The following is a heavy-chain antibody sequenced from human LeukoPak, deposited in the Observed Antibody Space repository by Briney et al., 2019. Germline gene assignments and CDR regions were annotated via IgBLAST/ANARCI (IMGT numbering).Heavy chain of an antibody. CDR3: ARGSPTNWNYDAFDI. V-gene: IGHV3-30*04. Sequence: GGSLRLSCAVAGFTFSNYAMHWVRQAPGKGLEWVAVISYDGSNKYYADSVKGRFTISRDNSKNTLYLQMNSLRAEDTAVYYCARGSPTNWNYDAFDIWGQGTMVTVSS. J-gene: IGHJ3*02. D-gene: IGHD1-7*01. CDR1: GFTFSNYA. CDR2: ISYDGSNK.